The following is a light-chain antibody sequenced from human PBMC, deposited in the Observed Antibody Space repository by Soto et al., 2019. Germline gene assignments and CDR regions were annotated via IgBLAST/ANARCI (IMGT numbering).Light chain of an antibody. CDR1: QSLLHINGYNY. Sequence: DIVMTQSPLSLPVTPGEPASISCRSSQSLLHINGYNYLDWYLQKPRQSPQLLIELGSNRASGVHNRFSRSGSGPDFTLKISSLEAEDVGVFYCMQALQTPPCTFGQGTKVEIK. CDR3: MQALQTPPCT. V-gene: IGKV2-28*01. J-gene: IGKJ1*01. CDR2: LGS.